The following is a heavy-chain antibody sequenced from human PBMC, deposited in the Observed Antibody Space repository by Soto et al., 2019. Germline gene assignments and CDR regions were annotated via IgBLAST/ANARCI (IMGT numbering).Heavy chain of an antibody. CDR2: IYFSGSA. Sequence: QVQLQESGPGLVKPSETLSLTCTVSGGSITSYYWSWIRQPPGKGLEWIGYIYFSGSANYNPSLXSXAXIXXDTSKNQFSLKMSSVTAADTAVYYCVRRYSGYGDYWGQGTLVTVSS. CDR1: GGSITSYY. V-gene: IGHV4-59*08. D-gene: IGHD5-12*01. CDR3: VRRYSGYGDY. J-gene: IGHJ4*02.